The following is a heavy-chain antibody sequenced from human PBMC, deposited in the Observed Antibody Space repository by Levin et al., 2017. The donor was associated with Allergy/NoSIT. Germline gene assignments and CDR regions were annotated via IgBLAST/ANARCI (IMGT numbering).Heavy chain of an antibody. Sequence: ASVKVSCKVSGYTLTELSMHWVRQAPGKGLEWMGGFDPEDGETIYAQKFQGRVTMTEDTSTDTAYMELSSLRSEDTAVYYCATVRTRNSSGYYSFDYWGQGTLVTVSS. V-gene: IGHV1-24*01. D-gene: IGHD3-22*01. CDR1: GYTLTELS. J-gene: IGHJ4*02. CDR2: FDPEDGET. CDR3: ATVRTRNSSGYYSFDY.